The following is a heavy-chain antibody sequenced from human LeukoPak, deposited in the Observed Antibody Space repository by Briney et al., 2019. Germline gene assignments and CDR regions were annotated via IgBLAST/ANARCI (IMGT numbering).Heavy chain of an antibody. Sequence: GGSLRLSCAVSGFTFSHYMVTWVRQAPGEGLEWVANMRTDGSVVQYADSVKGRFTISRDNAKNSLFLQMNSVRAEDTAVYYCARDKDFTIDYWGQGTLVTVSS. V-gene: IGHV3-7*01. D-gene: IGHD3-10*01. CDR3: ARDKDFTIDY. J-gene: IGHJ4*02. CDR2: MRTDGSVV. CDR1: GFTFSHYM.